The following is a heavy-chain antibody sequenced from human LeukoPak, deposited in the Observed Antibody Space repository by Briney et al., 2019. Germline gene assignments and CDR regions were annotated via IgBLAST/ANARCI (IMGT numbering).Heavy chain of an antibody. V-gene: IGHV1-2*02. J-gene: IGHJ4*02. CDR1: AYTFTGYY. CDR3: ARYYNNNPFDY. D-gene: IGHD4-11*01. Sequence: ASVTVSCKASAYTFTGYYMHWVRQAPGQGLEWMGWINPNSGGTNYAQKFQDRVTMTRDTSISTAYMELSRLRSDDTAVYYCARYYNNNPFDYWGQGTLVTVSS. CDR2: INPNSGGT.